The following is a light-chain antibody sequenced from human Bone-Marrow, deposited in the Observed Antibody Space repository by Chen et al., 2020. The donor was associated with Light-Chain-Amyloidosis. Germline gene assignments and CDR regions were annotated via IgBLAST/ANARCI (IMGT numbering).Light chain of an antibody. J-gene: IGLJ2*01. Sequence: QSALTQPPPVSGSPGQSVTISCTGTHSDVGGYNYVSWYQQYPGKAPKLMIYDVHKRPSGVPDRFSGSKSGITASLTISGLQAEDEADYYCYSYAGSYTLFGGGTKLTVL. CDR1: HSDVGGYNY. V-gene: IGLV2-11*01. CDR2: DVH. CDR3: YSYAGSYTL.